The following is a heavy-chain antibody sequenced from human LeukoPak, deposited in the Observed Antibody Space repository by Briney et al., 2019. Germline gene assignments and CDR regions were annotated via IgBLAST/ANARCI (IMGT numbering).Heavy chain of an antibody. CDR2: ISGSGGST. D-gene: IGHD3-22*01. CDR1: GFTFSTYA. Sequence: PGGSLRLSCAASGFTFSTYAMRWVRHAPGKGLEWVSVISGSGGSTNYADTVKGRFTISRDNFKTTLCLQMNSLRAQDTAVYYCAKDRGDSSGYPRYYFDYWGQGTLVTVSS. V-gene: IGHV3-23*01. J-gene: IGHJ4*02. CDR3: AKDRGDSSGYPRYYFDY.